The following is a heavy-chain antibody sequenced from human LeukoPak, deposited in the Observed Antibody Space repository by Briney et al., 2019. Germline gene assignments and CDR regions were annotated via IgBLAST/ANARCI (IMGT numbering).Heavy chain of an antibody. Sequence: SETLSLTCTVSGGSISSDYWSWIRQPPGKGLEWIGYIYYSGGTNYNPSLKSRVTISVDTSKSQFSLNLNSVTAADAAVYYCARDRSRDGYNFPFDIWGQGTMVTVSS. J-gene: IGHJ3*02. CDR3: ARDRSRDGYNFPFDI. V-gene: IGHV4-59*01. CDR2: IYYSGGT. CDR1: GGSISSDY. D-gene: IGHD5-24*01.